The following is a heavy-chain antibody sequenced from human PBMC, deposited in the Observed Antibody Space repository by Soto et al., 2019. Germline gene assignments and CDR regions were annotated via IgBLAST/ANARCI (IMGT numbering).Heavy chain of an antibody. CDR1: GGSFSGYY. D-gene: IGHD3-3*01. Sequence: SETLSLTCAVYGGSFSGYYWSWIRQPPGKGLEWIGEINHSGSTNYNPSLKSRVTISVDTSKNQFSLKLSSVTAADTAVYYCARGLPLLRFLEWLSTHQGAFDIWGQGTMVTVSS. V-gene: IGHV4-34*01. J-gene: IGHJ3*02. CDR3: ARGLPLLRFLEWLSTHQGAFDI. CDR2: INHSGST.